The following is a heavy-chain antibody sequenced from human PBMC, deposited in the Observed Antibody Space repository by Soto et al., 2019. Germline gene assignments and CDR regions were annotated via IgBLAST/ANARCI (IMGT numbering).Heavy chain of an antibody. CDR3: ASSVAAGGKHLYFYGLDA. CDR2: IDSYGSET. D-gene: IGHD6-25*01. Sequence: EAQLVESGGGLSQPGGSLRLSCAASGFTFRSYWMHWVRQVPGKGLVWVSRIDSYGSETNYADSVKGRFTISRDNAKNTVYRQMNGLRSEDTGVYYCASSVAAGGKHLYFYGLDAWGQGTTVTVSS. V-gene: IGHV3-74*01. J-gene: IGHJ6*01. CDR1: GFTFRSYW.